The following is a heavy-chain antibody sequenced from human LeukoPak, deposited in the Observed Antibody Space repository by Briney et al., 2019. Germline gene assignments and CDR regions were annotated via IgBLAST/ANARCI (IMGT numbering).Heavy chain of an antibody. CDR2: IYYSGST. V-gene: IGHV4-59*11. Sequence: SETLSLTCTVSGGSINSHFWSWIRQPPGKGLEWIGYIYYSGSTKYNPSLQSRVTISVDTSESNFSLKLTSVTAADTAVYYCARLLDNDSSGYPDTFDMWCQGTVVIVSS. J-gene: IGHJ3*02. CDR3: ARLLDNDSSGYPDTFDM. CDR1: GGSINSHF. D-gene: IGHD3-22*01.